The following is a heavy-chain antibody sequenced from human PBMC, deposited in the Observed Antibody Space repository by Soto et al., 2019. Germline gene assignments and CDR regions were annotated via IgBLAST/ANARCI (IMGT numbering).Heavy chain of an antibody. V-gene: IGHV1-8*01. CDR3: ARERTVDGNDY. CDR1: GYTFTSYD. J-gene: IGHJ4*02. CDR2: MNPNSGNT. D-gene: IGHD6-19*01. Sequence: ASVKVSCKASGYTFTSYDINWVRQATGQGLEWMGWMNPNSGNTVYAQKFQGRVTMTRNTSVSTDYMKLSSLRSEDTAVYYCARERTVDGNDYWGQGTLVTVSS.